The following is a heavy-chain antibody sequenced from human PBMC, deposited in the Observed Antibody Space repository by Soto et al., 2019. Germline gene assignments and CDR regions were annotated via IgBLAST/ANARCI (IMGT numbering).Heavy chain of an antibody. CDR3: ARDRWEIGMGEFDY. J-gene: IGHJ4*02. CDR2: IYTSGST. CDR1: GASISRGAYY. Sequence: QVQLQESGPGLVKPSQTLSLTCTVSGASISRGAYYWSWIRQHPGKGLEWIGYIYTSGSTHYNPSLTSRVTISLDTPKNQFSLRLSSVTAADAAVYYCARDRWEIGMGEFDYWGQGTLVSVSS. D-gene: IGHD1-26*01. V-gene: IGHV4-31*03.